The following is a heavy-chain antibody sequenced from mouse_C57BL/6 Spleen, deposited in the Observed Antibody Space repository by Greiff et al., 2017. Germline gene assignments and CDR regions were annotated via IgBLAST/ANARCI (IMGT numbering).Heavy chain of an antibody. D-gene: IGHD1-1*01. CDR3: ASITTVARGFDY. J-gene: IGHJ2*01. CDR2: IHPTTGGT. CDR1: GYTFTSYW. Sequence: QVQLQQSGAELVKPGASVKLSCKASGYTFTSYWMHWVKQRPGQGLEWIGMIHPTTGGTTYNEKFKSKATLTVDKSSSTAYMQLSSLTSEDSAVYDCASITTVARGFDYWGQGTTLTVSS. V-gene: IGHV1-64*01.